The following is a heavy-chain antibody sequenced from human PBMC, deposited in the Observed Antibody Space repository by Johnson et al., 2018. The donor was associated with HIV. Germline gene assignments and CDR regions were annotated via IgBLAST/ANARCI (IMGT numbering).Heavy chain of an antibody. CDR1: GFTVSSNY. Sequence: QVQLVESGGGLVQPGGSLRLSCAASGFTVSSNYMSWVRQAPGKGLEWVSYISSSGNSMYYADSVKGRFTISRDNSKNTLYLQMNSLRAEDTAVYYCAREWELLNYAFDIWGQGTMVTVSS. V-gene: IGHV3-11*01. CDR2: ISSSGNSM. CDR3: AREWELLNYAFDI. J-gene: IGHJ3*02. D-gene: IGHD1-26*01.